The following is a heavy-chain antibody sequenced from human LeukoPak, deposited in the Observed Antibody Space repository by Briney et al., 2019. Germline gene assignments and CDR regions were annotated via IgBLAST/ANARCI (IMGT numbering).Heavy chain of an antibody. J-gene: IGHJ4*02. CDR2: ISSSSSTI. Sequence: GGSLRLSCAASGFTFSSYNMNWVRQAPGKGLEWVSYISSSSSTIYYADSVKGRFTISRDNAKNSLYLQMNSLRAEDTAVYYCARGQTTVVTDHPGYFDYWGQGTLVTVSS. CDR1: GFTFSSYN. V-gene: IGHV3-48*04. D-gene: IGHD4-23*01. CDR3: ARGQTTVVTDHPGYFDY.